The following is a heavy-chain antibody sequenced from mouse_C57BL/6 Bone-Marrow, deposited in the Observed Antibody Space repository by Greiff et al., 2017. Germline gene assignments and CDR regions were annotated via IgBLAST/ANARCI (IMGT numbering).Heavy chain of an antibody. D-gene: IGHD1-1*01. CDR2: IHPNSGST. CDR1: GYTFTSYW. Sequence: VQLQQPGAELVKPGASVKLSCKASGYTFTSYWMHWVKQRPGQGLEWIGMIHPNSGSTNYNEKFKSKATLTVDKSSSTAYMQLSSLTSEDSAVYYCAGYYDGSSFDYWGQGTTLTVSS. J-gene: IGHJ2*01. V-gene: IGHV1-64*01. CDR3: AGYYDGSSFDY.